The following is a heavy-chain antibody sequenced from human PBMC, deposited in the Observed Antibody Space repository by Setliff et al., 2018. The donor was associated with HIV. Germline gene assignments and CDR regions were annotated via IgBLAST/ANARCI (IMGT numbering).Heavy chain of an antibody. CDR3: ARQGQLGSE. Sequence: SETLSLTCTVSGDSISTSNSYWGWVRQPPGKGLEWIGSLYYGGSTYYNPSLKTRVTISVDGSKNQFSLKLSSVTAADTAVYYCARQGQLGSEWGQGTLVTGSS. V-gene: IGHV4-39*01. D-gene: IGHD1-1*01. CDR2: LYYGGST. CDR1: GDSISTSNSY. J-gene: IGHJ4*02.